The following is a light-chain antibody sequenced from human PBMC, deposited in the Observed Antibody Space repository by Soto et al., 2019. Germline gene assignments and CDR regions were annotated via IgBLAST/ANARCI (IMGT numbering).Light chain of an antibody. CDR3: QQYNNWPPLT. CDR2: DAS. J-gene: IGKJ4*01. Sequence: LVMTQSPATLSVSPGDRATLSCRASQSVSSSLAWYQQIPGQAPRLLIYDASTSATGIPARFGGSGSGTEFTLTISSLQSEDFAVYDCQQYNNWPPLTFGGGTKVELK. V-gene: IGKV3-15*01. CDR1: QSVSSS.